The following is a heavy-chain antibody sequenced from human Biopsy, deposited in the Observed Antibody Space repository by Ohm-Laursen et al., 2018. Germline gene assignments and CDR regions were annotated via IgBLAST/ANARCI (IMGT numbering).Heavy chain of an antibody. CDR3: ASEKNDYGVHYYLDY. CDR2: VHPGGTT. J-gene: IGHJ4*02. Sequence: SETLSLTCTVSGAFMNNYYWTWIRQPAGKGLEWIGRVHPGGTTNYNPSLESRLTLSGDTSKNQFSLQLNSVTAADTAIYYCASEKNDYGVHYYLDYWGQGTLVTVSS. CDR1: GAFMNNYY. D-gene: IGHD4-17*01. V-gene: IGHV4-4*07.